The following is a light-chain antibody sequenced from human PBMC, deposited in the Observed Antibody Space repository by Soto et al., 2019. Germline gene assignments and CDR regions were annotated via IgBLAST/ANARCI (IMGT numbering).Light chain of an antibody. Sequence: EIVLTQSPATLSLSPWERATLSFRASQSVSSYLAWYQQKPGQAPRLLIYDASNRATGIPARFSGSGSGTDFTLTISSLEPEDFAVYYCQQRSNWPTFGQGTKVDI. CDR1: QSVSSY. CDR3: QQRSNWPT. V-gene: IGKV3-11*01. CDR2: DAS. J-gene: IGKJ1*01.